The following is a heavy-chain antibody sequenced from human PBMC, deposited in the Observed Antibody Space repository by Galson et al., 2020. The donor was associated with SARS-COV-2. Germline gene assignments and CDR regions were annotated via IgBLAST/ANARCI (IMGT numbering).Heavy chain of an antibody. CDR3: ARRQNDYGDYGYFDP. D-gene: IGHD4-17*01. CDR2: VYPGDSGP. Sequence: GESLKISCKGSGYPFTAYWIGWVRQMPGKGLEWMGIVYPGDSGPTYSPSFQGRVTISVDKSINTAYLQWTSLKASDTAMYYCARRQNDYGDYGYFDPWGQGTLVTVSS. J-gene: IGHJ5*02. CDR1: GYPFTAYW. V-gene: IGHV5-51*01.